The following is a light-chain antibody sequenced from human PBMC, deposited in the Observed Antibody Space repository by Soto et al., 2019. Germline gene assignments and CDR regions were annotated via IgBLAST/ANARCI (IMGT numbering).Light chain of an antibody. CDR1: QSVSSY. CDR2: DAS. J-gene: IGKJ2*01. Sequence: EIVLTQSPATLSLSPGERATLSCRASQSVSSYLAWYQQKPGQAPRLLIYDASNRATGIPARFSDSGSGTDFTITISRLEPEDFAVYYCQQRSNWPPYTFGQGTKLEIK. CDR3: QQRSNWPPYT. V-gene: IGKV3-11*01.